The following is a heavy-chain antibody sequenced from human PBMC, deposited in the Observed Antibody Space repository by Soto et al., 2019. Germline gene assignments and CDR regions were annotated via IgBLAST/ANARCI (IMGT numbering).Heavy chain of an antibody. CDR1: GFTFSSYG. J-gene: IGHJ6*02. CDR2: ISYDGSNK. CDR3: AKSAFMDV. V-gene: IGHV3-30*18. Sequence: GGSLRLSCAASGFTFSSYGMHWVRQAPGKGLEWVAVISYDGSNKYYADSVKGRFTISRDNSKNTLYLQMNSLRAEDTAVYYCAKSAFMDVWGQGTTVTVSS.